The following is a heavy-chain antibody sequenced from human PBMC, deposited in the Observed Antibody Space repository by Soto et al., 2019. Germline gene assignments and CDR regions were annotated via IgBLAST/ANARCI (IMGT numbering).Heavy chain of an antibody. CDR3: ARESRYCSSGSCYFLPGIDY. CDR2: IIPIFGTA. CDR1: GGTFSSYA. D-gene: IGHD2-15*01. V-gene: IGHV1-69*12. J-gene: IGHJ4*02. Sequence: QVQLVQSGAEVKKPGSSVKVSCKASGGTFSSYAISWVRQAPGQGLEWMGGIIPIFGTANYAQKFQGRVTITADESTSTAYMELSSLSSEDTAVYYCARESRYCSSGSCYFLPGIDYWGQGTLVTVSS.